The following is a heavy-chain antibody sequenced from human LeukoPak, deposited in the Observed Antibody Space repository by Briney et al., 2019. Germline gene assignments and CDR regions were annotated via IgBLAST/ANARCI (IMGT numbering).Heavy chain of an antibody. V-gene: IGHV4-39*01. CDR3: ANNGPNYYDSSGYSTFDY. J-gene: IGHJ4*02. CDR1: GGSISSSSYY. D-gene: IGHD3-22*01. Sequence: SGTLSLTCTVSGGSISSSSYYWGWIRQPPGKGLEWIGSIYYSGSTYYNPSLKSRVTISVDTSKNQFSLKLSSVTAADTAVYYCANNGPNYYDSSGYSTFDYWGQGTLVTVSS. CDR2: IYYSGST.